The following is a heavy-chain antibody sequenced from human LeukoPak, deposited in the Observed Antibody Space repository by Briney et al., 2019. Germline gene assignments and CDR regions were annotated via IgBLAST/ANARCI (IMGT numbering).Heavy chain of an antibody. CDR2: ISPYNGNT. CDR1: GYTFTSYG. CDR3: ARDQYDYVWGSYRPYFDY. D-gene: IGHD3-16*02. J-gene: IGHJ4*02. Sequence: RASVKVSCKAVGYTFTSYGISWVRQAPGQGLEWMGSISPYNGNTKNAERLQGRVIMTTDTSTRTAYMELRGPRPDDTAVFYCARDQYDYVWGSYRPYFDYWGQGTLVTVSS. V-gene: IGHV1-18*04.